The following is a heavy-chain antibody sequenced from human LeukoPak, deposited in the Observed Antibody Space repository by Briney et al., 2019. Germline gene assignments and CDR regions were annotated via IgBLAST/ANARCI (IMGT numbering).Heavy chain of an antibody. Sequence: GGSLRLSCAASGFTFDDYAMHWVRRAPGKGLEWVSGISWNSGSIGYADSVKGRFTISRDNAKNSLYLQMNSLRAEDTALYYCAKDHGYYDILTGYYPYYSDYWGQGTLVTVSS. V-gene: IGHV3-9*01. CDR2: ISWNSGSI. CDR3: AKDHGYYDILTGYYPYYSDY. D-gene: IGHD3-9*01. J-gene: IGHJ4*02. CDR1: GFTFDDYA.